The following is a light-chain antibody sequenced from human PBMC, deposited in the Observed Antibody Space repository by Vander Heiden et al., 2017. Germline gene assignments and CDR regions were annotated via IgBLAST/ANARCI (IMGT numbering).Light chain of an antibody. J-gene: IGLJ3*02. Sequence: QSALPQPASVSGSPGQSTTIPCTGTSIDVGGYNYVSWYQQRPGKAPELMIYDVSTRPSGVSNRFSGSKSGNTASLTISGLQAEDEADYYCSAYTSSHTLVFGGGTKLTVL. CDR3: SAYTSSHTLV. CDR2: DVS. CDR1: SIDVGGYNY. V-gene: IGLV2-14*03.